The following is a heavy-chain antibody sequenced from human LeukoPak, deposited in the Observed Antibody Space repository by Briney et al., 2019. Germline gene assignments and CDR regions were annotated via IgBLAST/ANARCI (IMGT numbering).Heavy chain of an antibody. J-gene: IGHJ5*02. CDR3: AREVRARGAGDWFDP. D-gene: IGHD2-8*02. Sequence: SETLSLTCAVYGGSFSGYYWSWIRQPPGKGLEWIGEINHSGSNNYNPSLKSRVTISVDTSKNQFSLKLSSVTAADTAVYYCAREVRARGAGDWFDPWGQGTLVTVSS. CDR1: GGSFSGYY. V-gene: IGHV4-34*01. CDR2: INHSGSN.